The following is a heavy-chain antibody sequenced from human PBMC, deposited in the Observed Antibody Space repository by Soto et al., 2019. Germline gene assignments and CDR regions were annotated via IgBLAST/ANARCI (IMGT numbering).Heavy chain of an antibody. V-gene: IGHV3-23*01. CDR2: ISGSGGST. Sequence: GGSLRLSCAASGFTFSSYAMSWVRQAPGKGLEWVSTISGSGGSTYYADSVKGRFTISRDNSKNTLYLQMNSLRAEDTAVYYCAKRYYGSGSYYAFDYWGQGTLVTVSS. CDR3: AKRYYGSGSYYAFDY. J-gene: IGHJ4*02. D-gene: IGHD3-10*01. CDR1: GFTFSSYA.